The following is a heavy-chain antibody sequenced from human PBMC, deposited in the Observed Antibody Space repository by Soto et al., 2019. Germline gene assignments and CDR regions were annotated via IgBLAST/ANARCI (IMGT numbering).Heavy chain of an antibody. Sequence: GGSLRLSCAASGFTFSSYAMSWVRQAPGKGLAWVSAISGSGGSTYYADSVKGRFTISRDNSKNTLYLQMNSLIAEDTAVYYCANQPTLTTDYYGMDVWGQGATVTVSS. D-gene: IGHD4-17*01. CDR3: ANQPTLTTDYYGMDV. CDR2: ISGSGGST. J-gene: IGHJ6*02. V-gene: IGHV3-23*01. CDR1: GFTFSSYA.